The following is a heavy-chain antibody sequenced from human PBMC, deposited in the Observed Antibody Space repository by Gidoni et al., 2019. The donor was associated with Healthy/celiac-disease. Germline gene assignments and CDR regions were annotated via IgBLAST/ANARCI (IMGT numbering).Heavy chain of an antibody. CDR1: GFPFSSYG. J-gene: IGHJ4*02. D-gene: IGHD6-19*01. CDR2: IWYDGSNK. V-gene: IGHV3-33*01. Sequence: QVQLVESGGGVVQPGRSLRLSCPAYGFPFSSYGMHWVRPAPGKGGEWVAVIWYDGSNKYYADSVKGRFTISRDNAKNTLYLQMNSLRAEDTAVYYCASPRVGSSGWTSFDYWGQGTLVTVSS. CDR3: ASPRVGSSGWTSFDY.